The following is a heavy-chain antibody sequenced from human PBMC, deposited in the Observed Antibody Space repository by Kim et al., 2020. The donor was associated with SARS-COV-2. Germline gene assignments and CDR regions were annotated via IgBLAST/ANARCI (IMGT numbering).Heavy chain of an antibody. V-gene: IGHV3-74*01. J-gene: IGHJ4*02. CDR3: ARGGERGLDY. CDR2: GMTT. D-gene: IGHD3-10*01. Sequence: GMTTNYADVVKGRFTMSRDTAKNTLILQMNSLRADDTAVYYCARGGERGLDYWGQGTLVTVSS.